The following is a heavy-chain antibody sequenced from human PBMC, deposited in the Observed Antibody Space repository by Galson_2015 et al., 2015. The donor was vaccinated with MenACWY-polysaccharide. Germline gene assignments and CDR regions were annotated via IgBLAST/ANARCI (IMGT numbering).Heavy chain of an antibody. CDR1: GGSISGYY. CDR2: IHYSGGA. CDR3: ARYGETRNPPKYYMDV. V-gene: IGHV4-59*01. Sequence: TLSLTCIVSGGSISGYYWSWMRQPPGKGLEWIGYIHYSGGAVYNPSLKSRLIISVDRSKNQFSLTLTSVTAADTAVYYCARYGETRNPPKYYMDVWGKGTTVTVSS. D-gene: IGHD4-17*01. J-gene: IGHJ6*03.